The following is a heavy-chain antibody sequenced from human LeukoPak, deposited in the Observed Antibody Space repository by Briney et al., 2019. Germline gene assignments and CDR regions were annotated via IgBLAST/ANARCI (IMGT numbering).Heavy chain of an antibody. CDR1: GFTFSSHW. J-gene: IGHJ6*02. CDR2: INNDGSST. V-gene: IGHV3-74*01. D-gene: IGHD3-22*01. Sequence: PGGSLRLSCAASGFTFSSHWMHWVRQAPGKGLVWVSRINNDGSSTSYADSVKGRLTISRDNAKNTLYLQMNSLRAEDTAVYYCVRAYYYDSSGSPGDVWGQGTTVTVSS. CDR3: VRAYYYDSSGSPGDV.